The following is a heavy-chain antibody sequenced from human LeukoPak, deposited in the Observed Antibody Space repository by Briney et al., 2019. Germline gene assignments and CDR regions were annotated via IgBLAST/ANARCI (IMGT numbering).Heavy chain of an antibody. CDR2: INPSAGSA. CDR1: GYTFTSYH. CDR3: ARGWASGARYNWFDP. D-gene: IGHD2-15*01. Sequence: GASVKVSCKASGYTFTSYHMHWVRQAPGQGLEWMGIINPSAGSASYAQKFQGRVTMTRNTSISTAYMELSSLRSEDTAVYYCARGWASGARYNWFDPWGQGTLVTVSS. J-gene: IGHJ5*02. V-gene: IGHV1-46*01.